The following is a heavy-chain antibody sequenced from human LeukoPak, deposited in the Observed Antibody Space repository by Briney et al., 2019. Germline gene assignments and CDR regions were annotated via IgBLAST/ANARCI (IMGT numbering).Heavy chain of an antibody. CDR3: ARDSYYDSSGYPTYYYYYMDV. Sequence: GGSLRLSCAASGFTFSSYWMSWVRQAPGKGLEWVANIKQDGSEKYYVDSVKGRFTISRDNAKNSLYLQMNSLRAEDTAVYYCARDSYYDSSGYPTYYYYYMDVWGKGTTVTVSS. V-gene: IGHV3-7*01. J-gene: IGHJ6*03. CDR1: GFTFSSYW. CDR2: IKQDGSEK. D-gene: IGHD3-22*01.